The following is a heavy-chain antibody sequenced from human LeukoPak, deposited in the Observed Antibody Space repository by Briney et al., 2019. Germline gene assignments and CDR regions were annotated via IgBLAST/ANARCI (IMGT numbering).Heavy chain of an antibody. CDR1: GFTFSSYA. Sequence: PGGSLRLSCAASGFTFSSYAMHWVRQAPGKGLEWVAVISYDGSNKYYADSVKGRFTISRDNSKNTLYLQMNSLRAEDTAVYYCARDPDYGDYPDYWGQGTLVTVSS. J-gene: IGHJ4*02. CDR3: ARDPDYGDYPDY. CDR2: ISYDGSNK. D-gene: IGHD4-17*01. V-gene: IGHV3-30*04.